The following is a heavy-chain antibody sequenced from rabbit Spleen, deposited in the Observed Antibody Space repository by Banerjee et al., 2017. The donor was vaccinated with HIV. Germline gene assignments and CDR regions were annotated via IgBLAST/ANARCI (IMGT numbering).Heavy chain of an antibody. J-gene: IGHJ4*01. V-gene: IGHV1S45*01. CDR1: GFSFSSSDW. CDR3: ARSAGASGFTFTYFDL. D-gene: IGHD1-1*01. CDR2: INIVTGKS. Sequence: QEQLVESGGGLVQPEGSLTLTCKASGFSFSSSDWIYWVRQAPGKGLEWIACINIVTGKSVYASWAKGRFTISKTSSTTVTLQMTSLTAADTATYFCARSAGASGFTFTYFDLWGPGTLVTVS.